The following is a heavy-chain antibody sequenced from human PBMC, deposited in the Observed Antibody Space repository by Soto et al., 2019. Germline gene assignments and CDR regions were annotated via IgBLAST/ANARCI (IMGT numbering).Heavy chain of an antibody. CDR2: IYYSGST. J-gene: IGHJ4*02. Sequence: QLQLQESGPGLVKPSETLSLTCTVSGGSISSSSYYWGWIRQPPGKGLEWIGSIYYSGSTYYNPSLKSRVTISVDTSKHQFSLKLSSVTAADTAVYYCARHGLNYYDSSGYPRPFDYWGQGTLVTVSS. D-gene: IGHD3-22*01. V-gene: IGHV4-39*01. CDR3: ARHGLNYYDSSGYPRPFDY. CDR1: GGSISSSSYY.